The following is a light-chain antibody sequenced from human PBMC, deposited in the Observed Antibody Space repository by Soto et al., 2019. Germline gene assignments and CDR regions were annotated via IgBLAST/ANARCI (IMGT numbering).Light chain of an antibody. CDR3: QQYGSSPLFT. V-gene: IGKV3-20*01. CDR1: QSVSSSY. CDR2: GAS. Sequence: EIVLTQSPGTLSLSPGARATLSCRASQSVSSSYLAWYQQKPGQAPRLLIYGASSRATGSPDRFSGSGSGTDFTLTISRLEPKDCAVYYCQQYGSSPLFTIGPGTKVDIK. J-gene: IGKJ3*01.